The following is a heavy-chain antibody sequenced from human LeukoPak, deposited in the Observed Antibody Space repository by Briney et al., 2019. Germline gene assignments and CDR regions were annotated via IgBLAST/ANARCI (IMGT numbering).Heavy chain of an antibody. CDR1: SGSIFSSNW. V-gene: IGHV4-4*02. D-gene: IGHD1-26*01. J-gene: IGHJ4*02. CDR2: IFHSGST. CDR3: AREEMPGKFDY. Sequence: SGTLSLTCAVSSGSIFSSNWGSWVRQPPGKGLEWIGQIFHSGSTSYSPSLKSRVTISVDKSKNQFSLKLTSVTAADTAVYFCAREEMPGKFDYWGQGILVTVSS.